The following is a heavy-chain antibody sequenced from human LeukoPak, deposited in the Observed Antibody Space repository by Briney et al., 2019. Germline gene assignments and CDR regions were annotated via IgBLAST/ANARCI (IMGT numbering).Heavy chain of an antibody. CDR2: INPNSGGT. CDR1: GYTLTGYY. J-gene: IGHJ3*02. D-gene: IGHD6-13*01. Sequence: ASVKVSCKASGYTLTGYYMHWVRQAPGQGLEWMGWINPNSGGTNYAQKFQGRVTMTRDTSISTAYMELSRLRSDDTAVYYCARPTIAAAGSRGAFDIWGQGTMVTVSS. CDR3: ARPTIAAAGSRGAFDI. V-gene: IGHV1-2*02.